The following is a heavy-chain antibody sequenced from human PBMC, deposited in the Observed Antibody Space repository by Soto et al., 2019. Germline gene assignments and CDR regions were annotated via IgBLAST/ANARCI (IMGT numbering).Heavy chain of an antibody. CDR2: ISGSGGST. V-gene: IGHV3-23*01. Sequence: GGSLRLSCAASGFTFSSYAMSWVRQAPGKGLEWVSAISGSGGSTYYADSVKGRFTISRDNSKNTLYLQMNSLRAEDTAVYYCAKSIAVAGSPYYMDVWGKGTTVTVSS. CDR3: AKSIAVAGSPYYMDV. J-gene: IGHJ6*03. CDR1: GFTFSSYA. D-gene: IGHD6-19*01.